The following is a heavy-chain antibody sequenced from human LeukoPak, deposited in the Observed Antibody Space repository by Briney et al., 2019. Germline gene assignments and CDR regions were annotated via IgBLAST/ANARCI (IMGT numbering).Heavy chain of an antibody. J-gene: IGHJ4*02. Sequence: GASLRLSCAASGLTFRSYGMHWVRQAPGKGLELVAVIWYDGSNKYYADSVKGRFTISRDNSTNTLYLQMDSLRVEDTAVYYCAASGGVAVAGSPFDYWGQGTRVTVSS. CDR3: AASGGVAVAGSPFDY. CDR1: GLTFRSYG. CDR2: IWYDGSNK. V-gene: IGHV3-33*01. D-gene: IGHD6-19*01.